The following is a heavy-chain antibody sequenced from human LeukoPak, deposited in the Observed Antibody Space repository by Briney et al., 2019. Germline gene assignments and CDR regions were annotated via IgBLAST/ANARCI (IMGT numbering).Heavy chain of an antibody. CDR2: IYYDGSS. CDR3: ARRYCSGGSCPFDP. J-gene: IGHJ5*02. Sequence: SETLSLTCTVSGGSISSSSYYWGWIRQPPGKGLEWIGTIYYDGSSYYNPSLKSRVTISVDTSKNQFSLRLRSVTAADTAVYHCARRYCSGGSCPFDPWGQGTLVIVSS. D-gene: IGHD2-15*01. CDR1: GGSISSSSYY. V-gene: IGHV4-39*01.